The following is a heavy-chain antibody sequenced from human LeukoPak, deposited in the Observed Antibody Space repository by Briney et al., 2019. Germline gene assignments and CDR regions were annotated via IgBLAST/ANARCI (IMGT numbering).Heavy chain of an antibody. CDR3: AREPFWSGYFSNLHFDY. J-gene: IGHJ4*02. D-gene: IGHD3-3*01. V-gene: IGHV3-21*01. CDR2: ISSSSKYI. Sequence: GGSLRLSCAVSEFTFSSYNMNWVRQAPGKGLEWVSPISSSSKYIYYADSVKGRFTISRDNAKNSLYLQMNSLRAEDTAVYYCAREPFWSGYFSNLHFDYWGRGTLVTVSS. CDR1: EFTFSSYN.